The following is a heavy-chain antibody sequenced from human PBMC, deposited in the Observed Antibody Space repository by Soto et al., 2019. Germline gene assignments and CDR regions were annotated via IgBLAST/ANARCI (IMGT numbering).Heavy chain of an antibody. Sequence: PSETLSLTCTVSGGSISSGSYYWGWIRQPPGKGLEWIGSIHHSGSTNHSPSLKSRETISVDTSKNQFSLELRSVTAADTALYYFARRGVYYDNSGRTATDYWGQGTLVTVSS. V-gene: IGHV4-39*01. J-gene: IGHJ4*02. CDR2: IHHSGST. CDR3: ARRGVYYDNSGRTATDY. D-gene: IGHD3-22*01. CDR1: GGSISSGSYY.